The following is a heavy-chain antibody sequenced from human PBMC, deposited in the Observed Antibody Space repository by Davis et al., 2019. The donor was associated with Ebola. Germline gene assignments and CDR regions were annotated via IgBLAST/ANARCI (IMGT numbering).Heavy chain of an antibody. V-gene: IGHV3-66*02. CDR3: ARDHGGSYNYFDY. J-gene: IGHJ4*02. Sequence: GESLKISCAASGFTVSSNYMSWVRQAPGKGLEWVSVIYSGGSTYYADSVKGRFTISRDNSKNTLYLQMNSLRAEDTAVYYCARDHGGSYNYFDYWGQGTLVTVSS. CDR2: IYSGGST. CDR1: GFTVSSNY. D-gene: IGHD1-26*01.